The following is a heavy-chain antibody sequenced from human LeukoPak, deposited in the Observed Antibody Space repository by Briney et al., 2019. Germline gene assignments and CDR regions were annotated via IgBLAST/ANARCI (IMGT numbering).Heavy chain of an antibody. CDR2: ISGSGGST. V-gene: IGHV3-23*01. J-gene: IGHJ4*02. CDR3: AKAAGRGYNYGDYFDY. Sequence: PGGSLRLSCAASGFTFSSYSMNWVRRAPGKGLEWVSAISGSGGSTYYADSVKGRFTISRDNSKNTLYLQMNSLRAEDTAVYYCAKAAGRGYNYGDYFDYWGQGTLVTVSS. D-gene: IGHD5-18*01. CDR1: GFTFSSYS.